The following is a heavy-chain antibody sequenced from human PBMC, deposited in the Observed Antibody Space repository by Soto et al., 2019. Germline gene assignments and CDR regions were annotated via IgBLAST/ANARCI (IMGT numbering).Heavy chain of an antibody. J-gene: IGHJ6*02. CDR3: ARPVDTAMVTGYYYYGMDV. Sequence: ASVKVSCKASGYTFTSYGISWVRQAPGQGLEWMGWISAYNGNTNYAQKLQGRVTMTTDTSTSTAYMELSSLRSEDTAVYYCARPVDTAMVTGYYYYGMDVWGQGTTVTVSS. D-gene: IGHD5-18*01. CDR2: ISAYNGNT. V-gene: IGHV1-18*01. CDR1: GYTFTSYG.